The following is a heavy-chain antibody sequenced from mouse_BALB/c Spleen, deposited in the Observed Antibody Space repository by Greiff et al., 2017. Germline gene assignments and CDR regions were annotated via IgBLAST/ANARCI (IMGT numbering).Heavy chain of an antibody. Sequence: DVMLVESGGGLVKPGGSLKLSCAASGFTFSSYAMSWVRQTPEKRLEWVASISSGGSTYYPDSVKGRFTISRDNARNILYLQMSSLRSEDTAMYYCARGYDYGDYWGQGTTLTVSS. V-gene: IGHV5-6-5*01. J-gene: IGHJ2*01. D-gene: IGHD2-4*01. CDR3: ARGYDYGDY. CDR2: ISSGGST. CDR1: GFTFSSYA.